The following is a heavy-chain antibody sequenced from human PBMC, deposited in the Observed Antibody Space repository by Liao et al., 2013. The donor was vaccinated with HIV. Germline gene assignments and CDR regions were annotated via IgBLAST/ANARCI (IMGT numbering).Heavy chain of an antibody. J-gene: IGHJ4*02. CDR2: IYNSGGT. D-gene: IGHD3-10*01. CDR1: GGSISSGSYY. V-gene: IGHV4-61*02. CDR3: ARRVSGSGTYNY. Sequence: QVQLQESGPGLVKPSQTLSLTCTVSGGSISSGSYYWSWIRQPAGKGLEWIGRIYNSGGTNYNPSLKSRVTMSVDTSNNQFSLKVTSVTAADTAMYYCARRVSGSGTYNYWGQGTLVTVSS.